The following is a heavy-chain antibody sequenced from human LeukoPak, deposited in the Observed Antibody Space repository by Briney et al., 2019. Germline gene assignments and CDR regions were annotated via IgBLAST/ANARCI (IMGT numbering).Heavy chain of an antibody. J-gene: IGHJ4*02. CDR3: ARVGYCSSTSCQPGEY. V-gene: IGHV1-69*06. Sequence: SVKVSCKASGGTFSSYAIGWVRQAPGQGLEWMGGIIPIFGTANYAQKFQGRVTITADKSTSTAYMELSSLRSEDTAVYYCARVGYCSSTSCQPGEYWGQGTLVTVSS. CDR2: IIPIFGTA. D-gene: IGHD2-2*01. CDR1: GGTFSSYA.